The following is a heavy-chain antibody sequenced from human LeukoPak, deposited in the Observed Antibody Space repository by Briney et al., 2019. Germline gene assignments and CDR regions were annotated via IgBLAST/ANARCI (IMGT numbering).Heavy chain of an antibody. Sequence: GGSLRLSCAASGFTFSSYSMTWVRQAPGKGLEWVSYISSSSSTIYYADSVKGRFTISRDNAKNSLYLQMNSLRAEDTAVYYCARDLEDNWNYRRAFDIWGQGTMVTVSS. D-gene: IGHD1-7*01. V-gene: IGHV3-48*01. J-gene: IGHJ3*02. CDR1: GFTFSSYS. CDR2: ISSSSSTI. CDR3: ARDLEDNWNYRRAFDI.